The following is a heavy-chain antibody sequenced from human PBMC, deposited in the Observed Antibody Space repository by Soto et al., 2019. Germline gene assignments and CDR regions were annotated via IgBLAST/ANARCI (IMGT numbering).Heavy chain of an antibody. Sequence: PSETLSLTCAVSGGSISSSNWWSWVRQPPGKGLEWIGEIYHSGSTNYNPSLKSRVTISVDKSKNQFSLKLSSVTAADTAVYYCARVYRPPYGSGSYSNYYYYGMDVWGQGTTVTVSS. V-gene: IGHV4-4*02. J-gene: IGHJ6*02. CDR3: ARVYRPPYGSGSYSNYYYYGMDV. CDR1: GGSISSSNW. CDR2: IYHSGST. D-gene: IGHD3-10*01.